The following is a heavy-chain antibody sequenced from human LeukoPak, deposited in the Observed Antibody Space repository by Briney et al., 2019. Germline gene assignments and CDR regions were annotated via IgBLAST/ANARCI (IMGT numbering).Heavy chain of an antibody. V-gene: IGHV3-48*01. CDR3: ARESTVTMGDYYFDY. CDR1: GFTFSSYS. Sequence: PGGSLRLSCAASGFTFSSYSMNWVRQAPGKGLEWVSYISSSSSTIYYADSVKGRFTISRDNAKNSLYLQMNSLRAEDTAVYYCARESTVTMGDYYFDYWGQGTQVTVSS. D-gene: IGHD4-17*01. CDR2: ISSSSSTI. J-gene: IGHJ4*02.